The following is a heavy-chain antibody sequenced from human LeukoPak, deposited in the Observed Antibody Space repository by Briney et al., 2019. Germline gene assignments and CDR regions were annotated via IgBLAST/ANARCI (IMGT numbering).Heavy chain of an antibody. CDR1: GGSISSNF. D-gene: IGHD3-3*01. J-gene: IGHJ6*03. V-gene: IGHV4-39*07. CDR2: IYHSGST. CDR3: ARVKYDFWGYYYYMDV. Sequence: SETLSLTCTVSGGSISSNFWGWIRQPPGKGLEWIGSIYHSGSTYYNPSLKSRVTISVDTSKNQFSLKLSSVTAADTAVYYCARVKYDFWGYYYYMDVWGKGTTVTVSS.